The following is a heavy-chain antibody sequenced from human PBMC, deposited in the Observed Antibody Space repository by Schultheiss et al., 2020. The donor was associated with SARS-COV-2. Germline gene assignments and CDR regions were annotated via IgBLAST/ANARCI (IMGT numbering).Heavy chain of an antibody. Sequence: SQTLSLTCTVSGGSISSYYWSWIRQPPWKGLEWIGYIYYSGSTNYNPSLKSRVTISVDTSKNQFSLKLSSVTAADTAVYYCARVRYYDSSGYYYVNAFDIWGQGTMVTVSS. V-gene: IGHV4-59*01. CDR3: ARVRYYDSSGYYYVNAFDI. CDR2: IYYSGST. CDR1: GGSISSYY. J-gene: IGHJ3*02. D-gene: IGHD3-22*01.